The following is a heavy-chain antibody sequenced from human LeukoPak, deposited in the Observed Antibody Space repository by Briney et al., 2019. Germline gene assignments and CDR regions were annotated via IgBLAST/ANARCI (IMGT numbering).Heavy chain of an antibody. CDR2: IYYSGST. J-gene: IGHJ4*02. CDR3: ARHPTYSNHEPHYFDY. CDR1: GGSISSYY. V-gene: IGHV4-59*08. D-gene: IGHD4-11*01. Sequence: SETLSLTCTVSGGSISSYYWSWIRQPPGKGLEWIGYIYYSGSTNYNPSLKSRVTISVDTSKNQFSLKLSSVTAADTAVYYCARHPTYSNHEPHYFDYWGQGTLVTVSS.